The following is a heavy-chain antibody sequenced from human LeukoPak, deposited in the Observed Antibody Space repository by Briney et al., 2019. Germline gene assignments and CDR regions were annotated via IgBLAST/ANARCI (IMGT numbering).Heavy chain of an antibody. V-gene: IGHV1-2*06. CDR3: ARGSSWYDYYYYTDV. J-gene: IGHJ6*03. D-gene: IGHD6-13*01. CDR1: GYTFTGYY. Sequence: ASVKVSCKASGYTFTGYYMHWVRQAPGQGLEWMGRINPNSGGTNYAQKFQGRVTMTRDTPISTAYMELSRLRSDDTAVYYCARGSSWYDYYYYTDVWGKGTTVTVSS. CDR2: INPNSGGT.